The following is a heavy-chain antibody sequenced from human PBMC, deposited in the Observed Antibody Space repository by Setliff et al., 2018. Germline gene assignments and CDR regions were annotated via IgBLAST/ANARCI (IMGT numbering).Heavy chain of an antibody. J-gene: IGHJ5*02. V-gene: IGHV3-15*01. CDR2: IKSKTDGGTT. Sequence: GGSLRLSCAASGFTFSNAWMSWVRQAPGKGLEWIGRIKSKTDGGTTDYAAPVKGRFTISRDVSKNTLYLQMNSLKTEDTPVYYCVKLVPQAISSDPWGQGTLVTVSS. CDR3: VKLVPQAISSDP. CDR1: GFTFSNAW. D-gene: IGHD3-10*01.